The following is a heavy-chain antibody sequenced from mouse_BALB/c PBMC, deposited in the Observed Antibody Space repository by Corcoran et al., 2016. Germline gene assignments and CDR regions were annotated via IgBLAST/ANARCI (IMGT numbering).Heavy chain of an antibody. CDR2: INTHSGVP. J-gene: IGHJ1*01. CDR3: ARGCDARYFDV. D-gene: IGHD2-13*01. Sequence: QIQLVQSGPELKKPGETVRISCKASGYTFTTAGMQWVQKMPGKGLKWIGWINTHSGVPKYAEDFKGRFAFSLETSASTAYLQISNLKNEDTATYFCARGCDARYFDVWGAGTTVTVSS. CDR1: GYTFTTAG. V-gene: IGHV9-4*02.